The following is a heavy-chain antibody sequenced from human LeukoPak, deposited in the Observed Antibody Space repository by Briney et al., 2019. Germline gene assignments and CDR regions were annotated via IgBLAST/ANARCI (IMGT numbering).Heavy chain of an antibody. CDR3: AKSVGASRYYYGMDV. Sequence: GSLRLSCAASGFTFSSYAMSWVRQAPGKGLEWVSAISGSGGSTYYADSVKGRFTISRDNSKNTLYLQMNSLRAEDTAVYYCAKSVGASRYYYGMDVWGQGTTVTVSS. D-gene: IGHD1-26*01. J-gene: IGHJ6*02. V-gene: IGHV3-23*01. CDR2: ISGSGGST. CDR1: GFTFSSYA.